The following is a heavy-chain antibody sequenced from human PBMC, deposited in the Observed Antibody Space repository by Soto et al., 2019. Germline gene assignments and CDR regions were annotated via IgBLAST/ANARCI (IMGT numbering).Heavy chain of an antibody. Sequence: ASVKVSCKASGYTFTSYGISWVRQAPGQGLEWMGWISAYNGNTNYAQKLQGRVTMTTDTSTSTAYMELRSLRSDDTAVYYCARDFYDILTGYYPDYWGQGTLVTVSS. J-gene: IGHJ4*02. D-gene: IGHD3-9*01. V-gene: IGHV1-18*01. CDR3: ARDFYDILTGYYPDY. CDR2: ISAYNGNT. CDR1: GYTFTSYG.